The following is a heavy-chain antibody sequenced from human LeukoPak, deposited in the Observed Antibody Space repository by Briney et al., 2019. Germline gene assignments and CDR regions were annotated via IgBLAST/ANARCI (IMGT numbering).Heavy chain of an antibody. CDR2: ISGSGGST. V-gene: IGHV3-23*01. J-gene: IGHJ6*03. Sequence: GGSLRLSCAASGFTFSSYWMSWVRQAPGKGLEWVSAISGSGGSTYYADSVKGRFTISRDNSKNTLYLQMNSLRAEDTAVYYCASNLYLYCSSTSCYRDRYYYYYMDVWGKGTTVTISS. CDR1: GFTFSSYW. CDR3: ASNLYLYCSSTSCYRDRYYYYYMDV. D-gene: IGHD2-2*02.